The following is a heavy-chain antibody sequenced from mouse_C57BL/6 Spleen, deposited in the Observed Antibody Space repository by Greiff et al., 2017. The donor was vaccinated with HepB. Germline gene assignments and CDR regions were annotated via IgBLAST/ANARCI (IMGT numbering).Heavy chain of an antibody. Sequence: VQLQQPGAELVKPGASVKLSCKASGYTFTNYWMQWVKQRPGQGLEWIGEIDPSDSCTNYNQKFKGKATLTVDTSSSTAYMQLSSLTSEDSAVYYCAGGDYYGGYDMDYWGQGTSVTVSS. D-gene: IGHD1-1*01. J-gene: IGHJ4*01. V-gene: IGHV1-50*01. CDR2: IDPSDSCT. CDR1: GYTFTNYW. CDR3: AGGDYYGGYDMDY.